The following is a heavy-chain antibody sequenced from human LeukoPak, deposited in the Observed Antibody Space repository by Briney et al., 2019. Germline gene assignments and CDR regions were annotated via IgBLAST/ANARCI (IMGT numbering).Heavy chain of an antibody. D-gene: IGHD3-10*01. Sequence: PSETLSLTCTVSGGSISSYYWSWIRQPPGKGLEWIGYIYYSGSPNYNPSLKSRVTISVDPSKNQFSLKLSSVTAADTAAYYCARDRGGFDPWGQGTLVTVSS. CDR1: GGSISSYY. J-gene: IGHJ5*02. CDR3: ARDRGGFDP. V-gene: IGHV4-59*01. CDR2: IYYSGSP.